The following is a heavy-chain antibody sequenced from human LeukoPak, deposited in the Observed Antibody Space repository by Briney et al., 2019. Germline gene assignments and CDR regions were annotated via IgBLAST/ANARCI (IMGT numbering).Heavy chain of an antibody. V-gene: IGHV3-30*03. CDR3: ARVSPPRGGWYDGFDI. Sequence: GGSLRLSCAASGFTFSSYGMHWVRQAPGKGLEWVAVISYDGSNKYYADSVKGRFTISRDNSKNTLYLQMNSLRAEDTAVYYCARVSPPRGGWYDGFDIWGQGTMVTVSS. CDR2: ISYDGSNK. D-gene: IGHD6-19*01. CDR1: GFTFSSYG. J-gene: IGHJ3*02.